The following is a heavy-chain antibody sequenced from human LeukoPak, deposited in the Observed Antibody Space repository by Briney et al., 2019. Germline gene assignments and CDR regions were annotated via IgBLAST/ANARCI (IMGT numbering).Heavy chain of an antibody. V-gene: IGHV4-59*01. CDR2: IYYSGST. D-gene: IGHD2-21*02. CDR3: ARARVDCGGDCYSFFDY. CDR1: GGSISSYY. J-gene: IGHJ4*02. Sequence: SETLSLTCTVSGGSISSYYWSWIRQPPGKGLEWIGYIYYSGSTNYNPSLKSRVTISVDTSKNQFSLKLSSVTAADTAVYYCARARVDCGGDCYSFFDYWGQGTLVAVSS.